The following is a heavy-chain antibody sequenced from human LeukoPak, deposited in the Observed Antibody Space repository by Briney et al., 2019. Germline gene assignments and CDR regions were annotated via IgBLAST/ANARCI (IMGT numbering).Heavy chain of an antibody. CDR3: ARQPSHFDPPDS. V-gene: IGHV4-4*08. CDR2: IYTSGTT. Sequence: PSETLSLTCTVSGGSIRSDYWSWIRQPPGKGLEWIGYIYTSGTTNYNPSLNSRVTMSLDTSKNQFSLKLSSVTAADTAVYYCARQPSHFDPPDSWGQGTLVTVSS. CDR1: GGSIRSDY. D-gene: IGHD2/OR15-2a*01. J-gene: IGHJ4*02.